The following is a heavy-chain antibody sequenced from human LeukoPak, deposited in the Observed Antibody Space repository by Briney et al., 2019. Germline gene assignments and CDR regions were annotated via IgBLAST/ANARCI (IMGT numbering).Heavy chain of an antibody. CDR2: VYYSGTT. J-gene: IGHJ4*02. V-gene: IGHV4-61*01. D-gene: IGHD3-16*01. CDR1: GGSVTSDNYY. CDR3: ARRVTGRGTYYFDY. Sequence: SETLSLTCTVSGGSVTSDNYYWTWIRQPPGKGLEWIGYVYYSGTTNYNPALKNRVTISLDTSKNQFSLKLNSVTAADTAVYYCARRVTGRGTYYFDYWGQGTLVTVSS.